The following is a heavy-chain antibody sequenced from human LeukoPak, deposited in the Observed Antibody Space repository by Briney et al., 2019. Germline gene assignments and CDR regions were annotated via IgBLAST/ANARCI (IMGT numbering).Heavy chain of an antibody. CDR1: GFTFDDYA. CDR3: AKDQAGGPAAGYSDYYYYGMDV. CDR2: ISWNSGSI. Sequence: PGGSLRLSCAASGFTFDDYAMHWVRQAPGKGLEWVSGISWNSGSIGYADSVKGRFTISRDNAKNSLYLQMNSLRAEDTALYYCAKDQAGGPAAGYSDYYYYGMDVWGQGTTVTVSS. J-gene: IGHJ6*02. V-gene: IGHV3-9*01. D-gene: IGHD6-13*01.